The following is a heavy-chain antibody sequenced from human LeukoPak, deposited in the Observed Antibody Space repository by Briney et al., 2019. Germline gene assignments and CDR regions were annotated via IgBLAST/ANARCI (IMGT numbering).Heavy chain of an antibody. D-gene: IGHD3-10*01. V-gene: IGHV1-46*01. J-gene: IGHJ4*02. CDR3: ARWPNYGSGSYYNGAWDY. Sequence: ASVKVSCKASGYTFTGYYMHWVRQAPGQGLEWMGIINPSGGSTSYAQKFQGRVTMTRDMSTSTVYMELSSLRSEDTAVYYCARWPNYGSGSYYNGAWDYWGQGTLVTVSS. CDR1: GYTFTGYY. CDR2: INPSGGST.